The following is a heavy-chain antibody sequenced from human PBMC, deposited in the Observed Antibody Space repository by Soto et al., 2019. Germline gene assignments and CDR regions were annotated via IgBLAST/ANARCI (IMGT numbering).Heavy chain of an antibody. CDR3: ARALYDYGSAAPKGYFDY. V-gene: IGHV4-30-4*01. Sequence: QGQLQGFGPGPGKPSQTLSPTRTVPGGPISMGYYFWGWIRQPPGKGLEWVGYSYFSGGPYYNPSLKSRVTISVDTSKNQFSLKLNSVTAADTAVYYCARALYDYGSAAPKGYFDYWGQGTLVTVSS. J-gene: IGHJ4*02. D-gene: IGHD4-17*01. CDR1: GGPISMGYYF. CDR2: SYFSGGP.